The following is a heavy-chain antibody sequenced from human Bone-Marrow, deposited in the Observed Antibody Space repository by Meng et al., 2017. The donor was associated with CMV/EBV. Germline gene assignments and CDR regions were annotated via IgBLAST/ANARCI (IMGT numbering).Heavy chain of an antibody. V-gene: IGHV3-74*01. CDR1: GLTFSSDW. D-gene: IGHD3-3*01. CDR2: INSDGSST. CDR3: ARAAQWDFWSGYYYYYYYGMDV. Sequence: GESLKISCAASGLTFSSDWMHWVRQAPGKGLVWVSRINSDGSSTSYADSVKGRFTISRDNAKNTLYLQMNSLRAEDTAVYYCARAAQWDFWSGYYYYYYYGMDVWGQGTTVTVSS. J-gene: IGHJ6*02.